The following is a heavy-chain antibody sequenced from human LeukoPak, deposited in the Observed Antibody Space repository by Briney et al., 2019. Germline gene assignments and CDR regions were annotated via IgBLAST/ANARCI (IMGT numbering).Heavy chain of an antibody. J-gene: IGHJ4*02. D-gene: IGHD3-22*01. Sequence: PGGSLRLSCAASGYTFSSYWMSWVRQAPGKGLEWVANIKQDGSEKYYVDSVKGRFTISRDNAKNSLYLQMNSLRAEDTAVYYCAREDYYDSSGPPYWGQGTLVTVSS. CDR1: GYTFSSYW. CDR3: AREDYYDSSGPPY. CDR2: IKQDGSEK. V-gene: IGHV3-7*01.